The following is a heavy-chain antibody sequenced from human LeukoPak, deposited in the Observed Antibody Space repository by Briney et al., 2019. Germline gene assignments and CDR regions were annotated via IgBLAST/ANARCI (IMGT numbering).Heavy chain of an antibody. CDR3: ARDRRWYDGMDV. D-gene: IGHD2-15*01. V-gene: IGHV3-7*03. Sequence: HAGGYLRLSRAASGFTFSSHWMNWVRQAPGKGLEWVANIKQDGSEKYYVDSVTGRFTISRDNAKNSLYLQMNSLRAEDTAVYYCARDRRWYDGMDVWGQGTTVTVSS. CDR2: IKQDGSEK. J-gene: IGHJ6*02. CDR1: GFTFSSHW.